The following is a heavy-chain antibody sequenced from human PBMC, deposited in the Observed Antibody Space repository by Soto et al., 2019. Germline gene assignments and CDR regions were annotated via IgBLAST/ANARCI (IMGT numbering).Heavy chain of an antibody. J-gene: IGHJ5*02. V-gene: IGHV1-46*01. Sequence: ASVKVSCKASGYSFSSYYVHWVRQAPGQGLQWMGIINPNDASTSYAQEFKGRVTMTRNTSTSKAYMELSSLRSEDTGVYYCAIGGLLSSGWYHASSNWFDPWGQGTLVTVSS. CDR2: INPNDAST. CDR1: GYSFSSYY. CDR3: AIGGLLSSGWYHASSNWFDP. D-gene: IGHD6-19*01.